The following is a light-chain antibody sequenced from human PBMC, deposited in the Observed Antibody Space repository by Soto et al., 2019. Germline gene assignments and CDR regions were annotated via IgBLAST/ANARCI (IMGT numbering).Light chain of an antibody. CDR2: DVS. CDR1: SGDFGGYNY. Sequence: QSVLTQPASVSGSPGQSITISCTGTSGDFGGYNYVSWYQQHPGKAPKLMIYDVSNRPSGVSNRFSGSKSGNTASLTISGLQAEDEADYYCSSYTSSSTPYVFGTGTKVTVL. V-gene: IGLV2-14*01. CDR3: SSYTSSSTPYV. J-gene: IGLJ1*01.